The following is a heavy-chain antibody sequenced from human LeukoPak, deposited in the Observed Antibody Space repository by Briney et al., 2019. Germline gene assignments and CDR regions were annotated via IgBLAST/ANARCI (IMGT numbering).Heavy chain of an antibody. D-gene: IGHD4-17*01. Sequence: GESLKISCKGSGYSFSNYWIGWVRQMSGKGLEWMGTIYPGDSDTRYSPSFQGQVTISVDESINTAYLQWSSLEASDTAMYYCARQYGRPFDYWGQGTLVTVSS. J-gene: IGHJ4*02. CDR3: ARQYGRPFDY. V-gene: IGHV5-51*01. CDR1: GYSFSNYW. CDR2: IYPGDSDT.